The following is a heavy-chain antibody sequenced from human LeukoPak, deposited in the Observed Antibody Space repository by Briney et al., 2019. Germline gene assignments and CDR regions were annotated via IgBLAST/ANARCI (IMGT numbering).Heavy chain of an antibody. V-gene: IGHV3-48*03. D-gene: IGHD6-19*01. Sequence: GGSMRLSGTASAFSFSTYEMNWVRQAPGKVLEWGSYISSGGSTIYYADAVKGRFTISRDNAKNTLHLQMNSLRAEDTAVYYCARQWLSLGYWGQGTLVTVSS. CDR1: AFSFSTYE. J-gene: IGHJ4*02. CDR3: ARQWLSLGY. CDR2: ISSGGSTI.